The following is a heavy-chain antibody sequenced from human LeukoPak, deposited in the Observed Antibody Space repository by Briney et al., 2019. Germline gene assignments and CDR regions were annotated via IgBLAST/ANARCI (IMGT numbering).Heavy chain of an antibody. CDR2: INPNSGGT. CDR1: GYTLTGYY. CDR3: ARGYLAIGEARFGNY. Sequence: GASVKVSCKASGYTLTGYYMHWVRQAPGQGLEWMGWINPNSGGTNYAQKFQGRVTMTRDTSISTAYMEVSRLRSDDTAVYYCARGYLAIGEARFGNYWGQGTLVTVSS. J-gene: IGHJ4*02. D-gene: IGHD3-10*01. V-gene: IGHV1-2*02.